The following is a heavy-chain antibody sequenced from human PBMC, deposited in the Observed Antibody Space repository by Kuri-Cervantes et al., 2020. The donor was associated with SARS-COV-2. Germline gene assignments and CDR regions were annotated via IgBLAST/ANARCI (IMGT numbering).Heavy chain of an antibody. Sequence: GSLRLSCTVSGGSISSYYWSWIRQPPGKGLEWLGFVNDSGSTNYNPSLKSRVTISVDTSKNQFSLKLTSVTAEDTAVYYRARLGTIGGRYCFDYWGQGTRVTVSS. CDR2: VNDSGST. CDR3: ARLGTIGGRYCFDY. J-gene: IGHJ4*02. V-gene: IGHV4-59*08. CDR1: GGSISSYY. D-gene: IGHD6-19*01.